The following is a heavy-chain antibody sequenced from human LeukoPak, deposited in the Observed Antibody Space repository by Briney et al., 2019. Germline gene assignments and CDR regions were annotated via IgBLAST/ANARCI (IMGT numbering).Heavy chain of an antibody. CDR3: GAGYYGSGIDY. J-gene: IGHJ4*02. V-gene: IGHV3-30-3*01. Sequence: GGSLRLSCAASGFTFSSYAMHWVRQAPGKGLEWVAVISYDGSNEYYADSVKGRFSISRDNSKNTLYLQMNSLRAEDTAVYYSGAGYYGSGIDYWGQGTLVTVSS. CDR1: GFTFSSYA. D-gene: IGHD3-10*01. CDR2: ISYDGSNE.